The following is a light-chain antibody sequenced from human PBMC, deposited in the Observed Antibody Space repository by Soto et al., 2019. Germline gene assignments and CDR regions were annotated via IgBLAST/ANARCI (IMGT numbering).Light chain of an antibody. CDR1: QGISNY. CDR2: AAS. Sequence: DIQMTQSPSSLSASVGDRVTISCRASQGISNYLAWYQQKPGKAPRLLIYAASSLQSGVSSRFTGSGSRTDFTLTISSLQPEDVATYYCQKYNWPPFTFGPGTKVDIK. CDR3: QKYNWPPFT. V-gene: IGKV1-27*01. J-gene: IGKJ3*01.